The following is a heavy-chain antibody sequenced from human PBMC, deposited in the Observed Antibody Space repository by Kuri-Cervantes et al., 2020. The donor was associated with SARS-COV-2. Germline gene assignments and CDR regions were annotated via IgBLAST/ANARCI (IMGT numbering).Heavy chain of an antibody. V-gene: IGHV3-48*02. CDR3: ARDGGGYYDSSGYYGQLGFDY. CDR1: GFTFSSYS. D-gene: IGHD3-22*01. J-gene: IGHJ4*02. Sequence: GESLMISCAASGFTFSSYSMNWVRQAPGKGLEWVSYISISSSTIYYAYSVKGRFTISRDNAKNSLYLQMNSLRDEDTAVYYCARDGGGYYDSSGYYGQLGFDYWGQGTLVTVSS. CDR2: ISISSSTI.